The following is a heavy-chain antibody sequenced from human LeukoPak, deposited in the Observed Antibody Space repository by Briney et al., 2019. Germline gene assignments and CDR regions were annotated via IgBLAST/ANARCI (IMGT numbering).Heavy chain of an antibody. Sequence: GGSLRLSCAASGFTFSSYAMSWVRQAPGKGLEWVSAISGSGGSTYYADSVKGRFTISRDNSKNTLYLQMNSLRAEDTAVYYCAKDLVAGSYLEYFQHWGQGTLVTVSS. D-gene: IGHD3-10*01. CDR1: GFTFSSYA. J-gene: IGHJ1*01. CDR3: AKDLVAGSYLEYFQH. V-gene: IGHV3-23*01. CDR2: ISGSGGST.